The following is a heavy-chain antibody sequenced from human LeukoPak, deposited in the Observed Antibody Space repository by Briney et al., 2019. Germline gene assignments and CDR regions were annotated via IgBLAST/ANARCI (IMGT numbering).Heavy chain of an antibody. Sequence: PGGSLRLSCAASGFTFSSYSMNWVRQAPGKGLEWVSSISSSSSYIYYADSVKGRFTISRDNAKNTLYLQMNSLRAEDTAVYYCARDVGTMIVVVIGAFDIRGQGTMVTVSS. V-gene: IGHV3-21*01. CDR3: ARDVGTMIVVVIGAFDI. CDR1: GFTFSSYS. CDR2: ISSSSSYI. J-gene: IGHJ3*02. D-gene: IGHD3-22*01.